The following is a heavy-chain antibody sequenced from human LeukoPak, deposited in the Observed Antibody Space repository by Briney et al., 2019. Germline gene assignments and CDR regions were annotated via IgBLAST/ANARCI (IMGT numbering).Heavy chain of an antibody. J-gene: IGHJ6*02. CDR1: GFTFSSYS. CDR3: ARDRFGGADYYYGMDV. Sequence: GGSLRLSCAASGFTFSSYSMNWVRQAPGKGLEWVSSISSSSSYIYYADSVKGRFTISRDNAKNSLYLQMNSLRAEDTAVYYCARDRFGGADYYYGMDVWGQGTTVIVSS. V-gene: IGHV3-21*01. D-gene: IGHD3-16*01. CDR2: ISSSSSYI.